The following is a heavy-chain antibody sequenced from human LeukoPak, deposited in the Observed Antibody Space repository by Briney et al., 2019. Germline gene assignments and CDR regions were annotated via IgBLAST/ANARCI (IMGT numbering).Heavy chain of an antibody. D-gene: IGHD3-22*01. CDR1: GYTLCDYA. Sequence: GGSLRLSCTASGYTLCDYAVTWFRQAPRKGLEWVGFIRAKAYGRTTEYGASVKGRFTISRDDSKSIAYLQMNSLQAEDTAVYFCTRVPIRTVTMIIVIRGHDAFDIWGQGTVVTVSS. V-gene: IGHV3-49*03. CDR3: TRVPIRTVTMIIVIRGHDAFDI. J-gene: IGHJ3*02. CDR2: IRAKAYGRTT.